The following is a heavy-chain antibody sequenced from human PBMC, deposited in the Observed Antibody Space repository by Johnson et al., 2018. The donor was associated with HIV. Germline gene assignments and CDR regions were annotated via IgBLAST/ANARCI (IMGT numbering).Heavy chain of an antibody. CDR1: GFTFSDYY. V-gene: IGHV3-11*04. CDR3: AVVEMATTDAFDI. CDR2: ISSSGSTI. Sequence: QVQLVESGGGLVQPGGSLRLSCAASGFTFSDYYMSWIRQAPGKGLEWVSYISSSGSTIYYADSVKGRFTISRDNGKNSLYLQMNSLRAEDTAVYYCAVVEMATTDAFDIWGQGTMVTVSS. D-gene: IGHD5-24*01. J-gene: IGHJ3*02.